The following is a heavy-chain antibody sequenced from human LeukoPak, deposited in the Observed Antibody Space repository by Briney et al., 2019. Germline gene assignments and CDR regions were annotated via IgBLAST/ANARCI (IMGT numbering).Heavy chain of an antibody. Sequence: ASVKVSCKASGGTFSSYAISWVRQAPGQGLEWMGRIIPILGIANYAQKFQGRVTITADKSTSTAYMELSSLRAEDTAVYYCASGGVVGPSTYWFYDLWGRGTRVTVSS. CDR1: GGTFSSYA. CDR3: ASGGVVGPSTYWFYDL. D-gene: IGHD1-26*01. V-gene: IGHV1-69*04. J-gene: IGHJ2*01. CDR2: IIPILGIA.